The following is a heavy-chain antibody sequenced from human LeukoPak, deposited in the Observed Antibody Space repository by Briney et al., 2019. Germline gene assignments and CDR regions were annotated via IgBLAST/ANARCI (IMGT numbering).Heavy chain of an antibody. D-gene: IGHD3-16*01. Sequence: PGGSLRLSCAASGFTVSDNYMSWVRQAPGKGLEWVSVIYSGGGTYYSHSVKGRFTISRDNSKNTLYLQMNSLRAEDTAVYYCAKGPNAWGGQFDYWGQGTLVTVSS. CDR2: IYSGGGT. J-gene: IGHJ4*02. V-gene: IGHV3-66*01. CDR1: GFTVSDNY. CDR3: AKGPNAWGGQFDY.